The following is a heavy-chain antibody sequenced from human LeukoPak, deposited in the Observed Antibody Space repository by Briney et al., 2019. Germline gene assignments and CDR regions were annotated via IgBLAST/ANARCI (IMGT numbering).Heavy chain of an antibody. CDR3: ARAREGDDDFDY. Sequence: SETLSLTCTVSGGSISSSSYYWSWIRQPPGKGLEWIGYIYYSGSTNYNPSLKSRVTISVDTSKNQFSLKLSSVTAADTAVYYCARAREGDDDFDYWGQGTLVTVSS. CDR1: GGSISSSSYY. CDR2: IYYSGST. J-gene: IGHJ4*02. D-gene: IGHD2-21*02. V-gene: IGHV4-61*01.